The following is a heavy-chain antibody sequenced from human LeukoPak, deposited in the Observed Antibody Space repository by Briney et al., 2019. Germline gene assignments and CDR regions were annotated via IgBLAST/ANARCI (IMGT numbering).Heavy chain of an antibody. J-gene: IGHJ4*02. Sequence: GGSLRLSCVASGFIFSRYDMHWVRQAPGKGLEWVALIWHDGSRTHYADSVKGRFTISRDDSKSTLYVQMNSLRVEDTAVYYCARDPATVTSHFDYWGQGALVTVSS. CDR2: IWHDGSRT. V-gene: IGHV3-33*01. CDR3: ARDPATVTSHFDY. CDR1: GFIFSRYD. D-gene: IGHD4-17*01.